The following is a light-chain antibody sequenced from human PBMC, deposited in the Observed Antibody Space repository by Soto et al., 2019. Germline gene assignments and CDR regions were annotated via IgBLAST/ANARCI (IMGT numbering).Light chain of an antibody. CDR2: WAS. CDR1: QTILSSSNNRNF. V-gene: IGKV4-1*01. Sequence: DIVMTQSPDSLAVSLGERATINCRSSQTILSSSNNRNFLAWYQQKPGQPPKLLINWASTRESGVPDRFSGSWSGTDFTLTVSSLQAEDVAVYYCQQYYSPPLTFGGGTKVEIK. CDR3: QQYYSPPLT. J-gene: IGKJ4*01.